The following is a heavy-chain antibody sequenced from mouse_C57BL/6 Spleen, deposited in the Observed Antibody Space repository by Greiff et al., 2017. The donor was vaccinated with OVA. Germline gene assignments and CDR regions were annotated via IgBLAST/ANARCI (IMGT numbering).Heavy chain of an antibody. CDR1: GYAFSSSW. CDR3: AREGSYYDYAGDY. CDR2: IYPGDGDT. D-gene: IGHD2-12*01. V-gene: IGHV1-82*01. J-gene: IGHJ4*01. Sequence: QVQLKQSGPELVKPGASVKISCKASGYAFSSSWMNWVKQRPGKGLEWIGRIYPGDGDTNYNGKFKGKATLTADKSSSTAYMQLSSLTSEDSAVYFCAREGSYYDYAGDYWGQGTTVTVSS.